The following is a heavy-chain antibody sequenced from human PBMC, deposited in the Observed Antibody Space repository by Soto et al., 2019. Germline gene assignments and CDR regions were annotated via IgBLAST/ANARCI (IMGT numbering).Heavy chain of an antibody. V-gene: IGHV4-31*11. CDR1: VGPFSWYDRY. D-gene: IGHD3-22*01. CDR3: ARALVTDYNSRDYHYYFAMDV. Sequence: SETLCLSGGVSVGPFSWYDRYWSWIRRLPGNCLYCVADVYHTGTTYYNRSRKRRGSMSAHTSQNQSSLILASVTAADTAVYYCARALVTDYNSRDYHYYFAMDVWGQGTSVTVSS. CDR2: VYHTGTT. J-gene: IGHJ6*02.